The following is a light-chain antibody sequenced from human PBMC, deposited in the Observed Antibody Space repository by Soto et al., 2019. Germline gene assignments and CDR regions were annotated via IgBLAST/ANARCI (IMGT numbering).Light chain of an antibody. V-gene: IGKV3-20*01. J-gene: IGKJ1*01. CDR3: QHYGSSRGT. CDR2: AAS. CDR1: QSISSSY. Sequence: EIVLTQSPGTLSLSPGEGGTLSCRASQSISSSYLAWYQQKPGQSPRLLIYAASSRATGIPDRFSGSGSGTDFTLTISRLEPEDFAVYYCQHYGSSRGTFGQGTKVEIK.